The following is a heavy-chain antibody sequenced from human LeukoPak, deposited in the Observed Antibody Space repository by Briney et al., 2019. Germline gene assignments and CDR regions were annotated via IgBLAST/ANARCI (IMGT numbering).Heavy chain of an antibody. Sequence: GGSLRLSCAASGFTFKNYGMHWVRQAPGKGLEWVAVISYDGSNKYYADSVKGRFTISRDNSKNTLYLQMNSLRAEDTAVYYCAKVNYDSSGDDAFDIRGQGTMVTVSS. CDR1: GFTFKNYG. J-gene: IGHJ3*02. CDR3: AKVNYDSSGDDAFDI. CDR2: ISYDGSNK. D-gene: IGHD3-22*01. V-gene: IGHV3-30*18.